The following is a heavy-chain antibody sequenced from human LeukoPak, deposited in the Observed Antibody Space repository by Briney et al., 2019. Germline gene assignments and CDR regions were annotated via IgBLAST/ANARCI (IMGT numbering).Heavy chain of an antibody. CDR3: AKTAAVVVASTIPH. D-gene: IGHD2-2*01. CDR1: GFTFNSYA. J-gene: IGHJ4*02. V-gene: IGHV3-23*01. Sequence: HAGGSLRLSCAASGFTFNSYAMSWVRQAPGKGLEWVSGISGSGVNTYYADSVKGRFTISRDNSKNTLYLQMNSLRAEDTAVYYCAKTAAVVVASTIPHWGQGTLVTVSS. CDR2: ISGSGVNT.